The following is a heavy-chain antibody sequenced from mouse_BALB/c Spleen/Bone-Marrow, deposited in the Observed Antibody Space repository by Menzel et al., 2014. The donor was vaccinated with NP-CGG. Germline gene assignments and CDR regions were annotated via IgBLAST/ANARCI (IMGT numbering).Heavy chain of an antibody. CDR1: GYTFTRYW. Sequence: VQVVESGAELAKPGASVKMSCKASGYTFTRYWMHWVKQRPGQGLEWIGYINPSTGYTEYNQKFKDKATLTADKSPSTAYMQLSNLTSEDSAVYYCATGTYYFDYWGQGTTLTVSS. CDR3: ATGTYYFDY. CDR2: INPSTGYT. V-gene: IGHV1-7*01. D-gene: IGHD4-1*01. J-gene: IGHJ2*01.